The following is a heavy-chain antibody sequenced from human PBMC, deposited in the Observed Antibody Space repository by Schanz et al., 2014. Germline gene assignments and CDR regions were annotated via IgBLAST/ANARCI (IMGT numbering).Heavy chain of an antibody. Sequence: EVQLVESGGFVVHPGGSLRLSCAASGFIFGVYTMHWVRQTPGKGLEWVSLITRDGGSTFYADSVKGRFTISRDNSKNSLYLQMNSLRTDDAALYYCASETKRFFDYWGQGTLVTVSS. CDR2: ITRDGGST. V-gene: IGHV3-43*01. CDR1: GFIFGVYT. CDR3: ASETKRFFDY. J-gene: IGHJ4*02.